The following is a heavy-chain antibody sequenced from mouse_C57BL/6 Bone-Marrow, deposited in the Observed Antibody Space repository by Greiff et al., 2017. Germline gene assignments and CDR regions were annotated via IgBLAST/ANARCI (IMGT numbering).Heavy chain of an antibody. CDR1: GYTFTSYW. D-gene: IGHD2-3*01. Sequence: VQLKESGAELVKPGASVKMSCKASGYTFTSYWITWVKQRPGQGLEWIGDIYPGSGSTNYNEKFKSKATLTVDTSSSTAYMQLSSLTSEDSAVYYCARVYDGDPFDYWGQGTTLTVSS. CDR3: ARVYDGDPFDY. V-gene: IGHV1-55*01. CDR2: IYPGSGST. J-gene: IGHJ2*01.